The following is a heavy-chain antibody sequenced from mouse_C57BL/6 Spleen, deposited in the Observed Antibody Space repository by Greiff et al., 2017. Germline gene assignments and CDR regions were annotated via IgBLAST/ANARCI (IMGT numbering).Heavy chain of an antibody. J-gene: IGHJ2*01. CDR1: GYTFTSYW. Sequence: QVQLKQPGAELVKPGASVKMSCKASGYTFTSYWITWVKQRPGQGLEWIGDIYPGSGSTNYNEKFKSKATLTVDTSSSTAYMQLSSLTSEDSAVYYCARYAYGSSYVSFDYWGQGTTLTVSS. V-gene: IGHV1-55*01. CDR3: ARYAYGSSYVSFDY. CDR2: IYPGSGST. D-gene: IGHD1-1*01.